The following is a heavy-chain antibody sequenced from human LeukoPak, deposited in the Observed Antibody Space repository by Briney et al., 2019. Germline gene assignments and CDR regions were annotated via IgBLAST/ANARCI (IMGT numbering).Heavy chain of an antibody. V-gene: IGHV3-23*01. Sequence: GGSLRLSCAASGFTFSSYAMSWVRQAPGKGLEWVSAISGSGGSTYYADSVKGRFTISRDNSKNTLYLQMNSLRAEDTAVYYCARSQQLADYFDYWGQGTLVTVSS. CDR1: GFTFSSYA. J-gene: IGHJ4*02. D-gene: IGHD6-13*01. CDR3: ARSQQLADYFDY. CDR2: ISGSGGST.